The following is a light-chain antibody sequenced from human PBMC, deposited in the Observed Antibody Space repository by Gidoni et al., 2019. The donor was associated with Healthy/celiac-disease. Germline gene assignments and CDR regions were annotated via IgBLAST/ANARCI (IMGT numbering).Light chain of an antibody. CDR1: SGHSSYA. Sequence: QLVLTQSPSASASLGAPVKLTCTLSSGHSSYAIAGHQQQPEKGPRYLMKLNSDGSHSKGDGIPDRFSGSSSGAERYLTISSLQSEDEADYYCQTWGTGIRVVFGGGTKLTVI. V-gene: IGLV4-69*01. CDR2: LNSDGSH. J-gene: IGLJ2*01. CDR3: QTWGTGIRVV.